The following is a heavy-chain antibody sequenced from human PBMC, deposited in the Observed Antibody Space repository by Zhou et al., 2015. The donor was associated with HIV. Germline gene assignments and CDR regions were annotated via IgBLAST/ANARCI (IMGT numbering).Heavy chain of an antibody. CDR3: ARDHTFRYYFDY. V-gene: IGHV1-18*01. D-gene: IGHD3-10*01. Sequence: QVQLVQSGTEVKKPGSSVKVSCKTSGDTFSAYSISWVRQAPGQGLEWMGWISPYNDRTNYAQNFQGRVTMTTDTSTSTAYMELRSLRSEDTAVYYCARDHTFRYYFDYWGQGTLVTVSS. J-gene: IGHJ4*02. CDR1: GDTFSAYS. CDR2: ISPYNDRT.